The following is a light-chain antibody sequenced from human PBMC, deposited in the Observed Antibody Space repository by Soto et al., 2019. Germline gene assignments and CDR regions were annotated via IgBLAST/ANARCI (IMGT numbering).Light chain of an antibody. CDR2: GAS. J-gene: IGKJ2*01. CDR1: QSISTY. Sequence: DIQMTQSPSSLSASVGDRVNITCRTSQSISTYLNWYQQKPGKAPKLLIYGASNLQSGIASRFSGSGSGTDFTLTISTLQRDDFATYYCQQSYITPPDTFGQGTRVEI. CDR3: QQSYITPPDT. V-gene: IGKV1-39*01.